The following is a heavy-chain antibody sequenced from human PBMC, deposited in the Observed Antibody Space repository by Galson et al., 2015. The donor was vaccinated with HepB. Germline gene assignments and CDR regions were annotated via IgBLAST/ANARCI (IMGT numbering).Heavy chain of an antibody. CDR3: ARPGLRYFDWLRPLDY. V-gene: IGHV3-30*04. CDR1: GFTFSSYA. D-gene: IGHD3-9*01. Sequence: SLRLSCAASGFTFSSYAMHWVRQAPGKGLEWVAVISYDGSNKYYADSVKGRFTISRDNSKNTLYLQMNSLRAEDTAVYYCARPGLRYFDWLRPLDYWGQGTLVTVSS. CDR2: ISYDGSNK. J-gene: IGHJ4*02.